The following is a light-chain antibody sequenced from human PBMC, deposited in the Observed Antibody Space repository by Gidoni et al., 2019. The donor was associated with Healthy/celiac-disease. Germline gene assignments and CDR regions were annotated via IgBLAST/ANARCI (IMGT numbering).Light chain of an antibody. Sequence: EIVLTQSPGTLSLSPGERATLSCRVSQSVSSSYLAWYQQKPGQAPRLLIYGASSRATGIPDRFSGSGSGTDFTLTISRLEPEDFAVYYCQQYGSSPYTFXXXTKLEIK. CDR3: QQYGSSPYT. CDR1: QSVSSSY. V-gene: IGKV3-20*01. CDR2: GAS. J-gene: IGKJ2*01.